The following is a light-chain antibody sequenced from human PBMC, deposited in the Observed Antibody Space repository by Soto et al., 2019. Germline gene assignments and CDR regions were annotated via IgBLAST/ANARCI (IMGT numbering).Light chain of an antibody. J-gene: IGLJ2*01. CDR3: CSYAGSRVL. CDR2: DVS. CDR1: SSDIGRYNF. Sequence: QSVLTQPRSVSGSPGQSVTISCTGSSSDIGRYNFVSWYQQHPGKAPKLFTYDVSERPSGVPDRFSGSKSANTASLTISGLQAEDEADYYCCSYAGSRVLFGGGTKLTVL. V-gene: IGLV2-11*01.